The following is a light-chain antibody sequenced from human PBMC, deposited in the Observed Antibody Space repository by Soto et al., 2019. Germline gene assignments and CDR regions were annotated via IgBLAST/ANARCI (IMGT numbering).Light chain of an antibody. J-gene: IGLJ2*01. Sequence: QSVLAQPASVSGSPGQSVTISCTGTDTDIGGHNYVSWYQQYLGKAPRLIIFEVSNRPSGVSDRYSGSKSSNTASLTISDLQPEDEAEYHCTSYRSTFNLVFGGGTKLTVL. CDR1: DTDIGGHNY. CDR2: EVS. CDR3: TSYRSTFNLV. V-gene: IGLV2-14*01.